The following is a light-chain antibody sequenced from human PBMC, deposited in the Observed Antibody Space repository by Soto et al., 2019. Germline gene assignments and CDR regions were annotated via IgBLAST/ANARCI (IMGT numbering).Light chain of an antibody. J-gene: IGKJ3*01. V-gene: IGKV3-15*01. CDR2: AAS. Sequence: EIVMTQSPVTLSVSPGERATLSCRASQSVSSNLARYQQKPGQAPRLLIYAASTRATGIPARFSGSGSGTEFTLTISSLQSEDFAVYYCQQYNKWPLFTFGPGTKVDIK. CDR1: QSVSSN. CDR3: QQYNKWPLFT.